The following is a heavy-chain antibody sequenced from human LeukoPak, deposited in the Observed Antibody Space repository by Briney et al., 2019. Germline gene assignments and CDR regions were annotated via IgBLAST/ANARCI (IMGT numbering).Heavy chain of an antibody. J-gene: IGHJ5*02. V-gene: IGHV4-34*01. CDR2: INHSGST. CDR3: ARVPAARGRNWFDP. CDR1: GGSFSGYY. D-gene: IGHD2-2*01. Sequence: SETLSLTCAVYGGSFSGYYWSWIRQPPGKGLEWIGEINHSGSTNYNPPLKSRVTISVDTSKNQFSLKLSSVTAADTAVYYCARVPAARGRNWFDPWGQGTLVTVSS.